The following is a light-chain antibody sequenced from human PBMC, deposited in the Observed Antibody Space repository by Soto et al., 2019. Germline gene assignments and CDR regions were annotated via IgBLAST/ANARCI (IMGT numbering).Light chain of an antibody. Sequence: DIRMTQSPSTLSTSVGDRVTITCRARQNIRGWLAWYQQKPGKAPKLLIYDASTLESGVPSRFSGSGAGTEFTITISSLQPDDFATYYCQQYNSYSWTVGKGTTVAIK. CDR2: DAS. J-gene: IGKJ1*01. V-gene: IGKV1-5*01. CDR1: QNIRGW. CDR3: QQYNSYSWT.